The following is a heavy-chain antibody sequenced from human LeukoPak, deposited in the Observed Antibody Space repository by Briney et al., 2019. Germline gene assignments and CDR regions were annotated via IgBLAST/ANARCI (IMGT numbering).Heavy chain of an antibody. CDR3: ARDTLGEGEDANYAVYYFDY. D-gene: IGHD4/OR15-4a*01. Sequence: GGSLRLSCAASGFPFSSHGMSWVRQAPGKGLEWVSGIIGGGGSTYYADSVKGRFTISGDNGKNSLDLQMNSLRADDTAVYYCARDTLGEGEDANYAVYYFDYWGQGTVVTVSS. V-gene: IGHV3-23*01. J-gene: IGHJ4*02. CDR1: GFPFSSHG. CDR2: IIGGGGST.